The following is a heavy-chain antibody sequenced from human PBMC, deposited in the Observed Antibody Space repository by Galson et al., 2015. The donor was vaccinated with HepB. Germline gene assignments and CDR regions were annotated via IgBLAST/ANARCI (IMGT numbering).Heavy chain of an antibody. CDR1: GGSISSYY. CDR2: IYYSGST. V-gene: IGHV4-59*12. CDR3: ARGWGGYYLGY. Sequence: ETLSLTCTVSGGSISSYYWSWIRQPPGKGLEWIGYIYYSGSTYYNPSLKSRVTISVDRSKNQFSLKLSSVTAADTAVYYCARGWGGYYLGYWGQGTLVTVSS. J-gene: IGHJ4*02. D-gene: IGHD3-10*01.